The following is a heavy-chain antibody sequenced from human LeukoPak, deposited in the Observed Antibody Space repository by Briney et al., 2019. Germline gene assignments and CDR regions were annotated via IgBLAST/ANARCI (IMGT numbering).Heavy chain of an antibody. CDR1: GYNFNTHW. D-gene: IGHD4-17*01. V-gene: IGHV5-51*01. Sequence: PGESLKISCQGSGYNFNTHWVAWVRQMPGKGLEWMGIIHPANSDTRYSPSFQGQVTISADRSINTAYLQWSSLKASDTAMYYCASRPVITTVISWAFYWGQGTQVTVSS. J-gene: IGHJ4*02. CDR2: IHPANSDT. CDR3: ASRPVITTVISWAFY.